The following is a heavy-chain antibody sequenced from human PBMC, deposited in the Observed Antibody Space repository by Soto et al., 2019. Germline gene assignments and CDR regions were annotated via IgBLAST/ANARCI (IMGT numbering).Heavy chain of an antibody. CDR3: ARHSAAAGPPYWFDP. J-gene: IGHJ5*02. CDR1: GGSISSSSYY. Sequence: SETLSLTCTVSGGSISSSSYYWGWIRQPPGKGLEWIGSIYYSGSTYYNPSLKSRVTISVDTPKNQFSLKLSSVPAADTAVYYCARHSAAAGPPYWFDPWGQGTLVTVSS. V-gene: IGHV4-39*01. D-gene: IGHD6-13*01. CDR2: IYYSGST.